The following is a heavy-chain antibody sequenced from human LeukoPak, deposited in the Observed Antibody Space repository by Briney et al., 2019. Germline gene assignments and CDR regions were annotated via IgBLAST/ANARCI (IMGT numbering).Heavy chain of an antibody. CDR3: ARDLNWETY. D-gene: IGHD7-27*01. V-gene: IGHV3-7*01. J-gene: IGHJ4*02. CDR2: IKTDGSQI. CDR1: GFTFDDYG. Sequence: GGSLRLSCAASGFTFDDYGMTWVRQAPGKGLEWVANIKTDGSQIYYVDSVKGRFTISRDNAKNSLYLQMNSLRAEDTAVYYCARDLNWETYWGQGTLVSVSS.